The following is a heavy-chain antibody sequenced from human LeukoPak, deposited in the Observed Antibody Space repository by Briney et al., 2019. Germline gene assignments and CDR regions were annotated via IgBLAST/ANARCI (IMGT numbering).Heavy chain of an antibody. J-gene: IGHJ4*02. V-gene: IGHV3-48*03. D-gene: IGHD3-10*01. CDR2: ISSSGSTI. CDR3: ARGVGYYGSGSFYFDY. CDR1: GFTFSSYE. Sequence: PGGSLRLSCAASGFTFSSYEMNWVRQAPGKGLEWVSYISSSGSTIYYADSVKGRFTISRDNAKNSLYLQMNSLRDEDTAVYYCARGVGYYGSGSFYFDYWGQGTLVTVSS.